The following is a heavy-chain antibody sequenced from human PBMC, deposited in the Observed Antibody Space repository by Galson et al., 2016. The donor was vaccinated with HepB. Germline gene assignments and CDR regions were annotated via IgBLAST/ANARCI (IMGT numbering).Heavy chain of an antibody. J-gene: IGHJ6*02. D-gene: IGHD4-23*01. CDR1: GGSFSTYA. CDR2: IIPILGTT. CDR3: ARDLAQNSHYGMDV. Sequence: SVKVSCKASGGSFSTYAVNWVRQAPGQGLEWMGKIIPILGTTNYAQKFQGRITITADKSTGTAYMDLTGLRSEDTAVFYCARDLAQNSHYGMDVWGQGTTVTVSS. V-gene: IGHV1-69*04.